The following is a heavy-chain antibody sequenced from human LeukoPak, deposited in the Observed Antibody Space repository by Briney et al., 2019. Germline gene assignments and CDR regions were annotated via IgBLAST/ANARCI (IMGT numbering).Heavy chain of an antibody. CDR1: GFTLSSYS. V-gene: IGHV3-48*01. Sequence: GGSLRLSCAASGFTLSSYSMNWVRQAPGKGLEWVSYISSSSSTIYYADSVKGRFTISRDNAKNSLYLQMNSLRAEDTAVYYCARASAPYCGGDCSVYYWGQGTLVTVSS. D-gene: IGHD2-21*01. CDR3: ARASAPYCGGDCSVYY. CDR2: ISSSSSTI. J-gene: IGHJ4*02.